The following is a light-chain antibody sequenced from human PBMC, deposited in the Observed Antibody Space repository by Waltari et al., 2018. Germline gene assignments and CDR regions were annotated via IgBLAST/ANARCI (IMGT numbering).Light chain of an antibody. V-gene: IGLV2-14*03. J-gene: IGLJ1*01. CDR3: SSYTSSSTL. Sequence: QSALTQPASVSGSPGQSITISCTGTSSDVGGYNYVSWYQQHPGKAPKLMIYDVSNRPSGVSNRFSGSKSGSMASLTISGLQAEDEADYYCSSYTSSSTLFGTGTKVTVL. CDR1: SSDVGGYNY. CDR2: DVS.